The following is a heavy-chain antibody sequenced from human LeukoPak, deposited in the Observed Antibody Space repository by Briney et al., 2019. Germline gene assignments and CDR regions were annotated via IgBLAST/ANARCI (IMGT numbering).Heavy chain of an antibody. CDR1: GGSISSYY. CDR3: ARDLGYSSGWYDY. Sequence: SETLSLTCTVSGGSISSYYWSWIRQPPGKGLEWIGYSYYSGSTSYNPSLKSRVTISVDTSKNQFSLKMSSVTAADTAVYYCARDLGYSSGWYDYWGQGTLVTVSS. V-gene: IGHV4-59*01. CDR2: SYYSGST. D-gene: IGHD6-19*01. J-gene: IGHJ4*02.